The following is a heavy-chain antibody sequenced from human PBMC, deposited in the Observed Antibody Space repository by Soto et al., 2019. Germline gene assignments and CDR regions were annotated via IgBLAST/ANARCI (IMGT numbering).Heavy chain of an antibody. Sequence: SSVKVSCKASRGTFSSYAISWVRQAPGQGLEWMGGIIPIFGTANYAQKFQGRVTITADESTSTAYMELSSLRSEDTAVYYCARGGAYCSSTSCYTHGMDVWGQGTTVTVSS. V-gene: IGHV1-69*13. J-gene: IGHJ6*02. CDR2: IIPIFGTA. CDR1: RGTFSSYA. CDR3: ARGGAYCSSTSCYTHGMDV. D-gene: IGHD2-2*02.